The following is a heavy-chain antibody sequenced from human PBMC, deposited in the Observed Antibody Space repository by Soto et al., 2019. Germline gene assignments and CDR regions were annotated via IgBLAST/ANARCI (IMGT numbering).Heavy chain of an antibody. Sequence: PGGSLRLSCAASGFTFSSYSMNWVRQAPGKGLEWVSSISSSSSYIYYADSVKGRFTISRDNAKNSLYLQMNSLRAEDTAVYYWGGLLGGGGSYYSHYYYGMDVWGQGTTVTVSS. V-gene: IGHV3-21*01. CDR3: GGLLGGGGSYYSHYYYGMDV. D-gene: IGHD3-10*01. CDR1: GFTFSSYS. CDR2: ISSSSSYI. J-gene: IGHJ6*02.